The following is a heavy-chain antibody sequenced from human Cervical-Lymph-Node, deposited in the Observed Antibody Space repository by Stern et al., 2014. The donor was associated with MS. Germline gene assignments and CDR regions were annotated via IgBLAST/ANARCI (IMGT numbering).Heavy chain of an antibody. CDR2: IWSDGSNK. CDR1: GFTFSSYD. J-gene: IGHJ4*02. V-gene: IGHV3-33*01. Sequence: VQLVQSGGGVVQPGRSLRLSCAASGFTFSSYDMHWVRQAPGKGLEWVTIIWSDGSNKYYADSVKGRFTISRDNSKNTLYLQMNSLRAEDTAVYYCARDRFDFDYWGQGTLVTVSS. CDR3: ARDRFDFDY. D-gene: IGHD3-16*01.